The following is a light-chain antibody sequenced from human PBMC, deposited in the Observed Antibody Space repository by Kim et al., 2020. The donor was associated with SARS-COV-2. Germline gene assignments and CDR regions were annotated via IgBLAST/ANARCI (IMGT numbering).Light chain of an antibody. V-gene: IGKV3-20*01. J-gene: IGKJ2*01. CDR3: QQYGSSPRYT. CDR1: QSVSSSY. CDR2: GAS. Sequence: EIVLTQSPGTLSLSPGERATLSCRASQSVSSSYLAWYQQKPGQAPRLLIYGASSRATGIPDRFSGSGSGTDFTLTISRLEPEDFAVYYCQQYGSSPRYTFGQWTKLEI.